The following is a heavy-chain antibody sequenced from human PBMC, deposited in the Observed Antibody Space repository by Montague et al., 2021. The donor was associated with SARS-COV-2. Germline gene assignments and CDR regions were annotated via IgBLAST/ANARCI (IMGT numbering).Heavy chain of an antibody. J-gene: IGHJ4*02. CDR1: GGSFSGYY. Sequence: SETLSLTCAVYGGSFSGYYWGWIRQPPGKLLEWIGKINHSGSTNXNPSLKSRVTISVDTSKNQFSLKLSSVTAADTAVYYCARDGGYSYGGIDYWGQGALVTVSP. V-gene: IGHV4-34*01. D-gene: IGHD5-18*01. CDR2: INHSGST. CDR3: ARDGGYSYGGIDY.